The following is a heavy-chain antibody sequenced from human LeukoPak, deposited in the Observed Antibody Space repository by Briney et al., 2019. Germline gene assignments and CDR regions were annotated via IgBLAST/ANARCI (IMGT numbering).Heavy chain of an antibody. V-gene: IGHV3-23*01. J-gene: IGHJ3*02. CDR3: ANSSYDSSGYYYPWGAVAFDI. D-gene: IGHD3-22*01. Sequence: PGGSVRLSCAASGFTFSSYAMRWVRQAPGKGLEWVSAIRGSGGSTYYADSVKGRFTISRDNSKHTLYLQMNSLRAEDTAVYYCANSSYDSSGYYYPWGAVAFDIWGQGTMVTVSS. CDR2: IRGSGGST. CDR1: GFTFSSYA.